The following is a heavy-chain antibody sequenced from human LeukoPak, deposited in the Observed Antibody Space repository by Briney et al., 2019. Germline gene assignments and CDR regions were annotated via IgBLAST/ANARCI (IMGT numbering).Heavy chain of an antibody. CDR2: IYYSGST. J-gene: IGHJ4*02. V-gene: IGHV4-59*08. CDR1: GGSISSYY. CDR3: ASQYYDFWSGCYTHSFVY. Sequence: SETLSLTCTVSGGSISSYYWSWIRQPPGKGLEWIGYIYYSGSTNYNPSLKSRVTISVDTSKNQFSLKLSSVTAADTAVYYCASQYYDFWSGCYTHSFVYWGQGTLVTVSS. D-gene: IGHD3-3*01.